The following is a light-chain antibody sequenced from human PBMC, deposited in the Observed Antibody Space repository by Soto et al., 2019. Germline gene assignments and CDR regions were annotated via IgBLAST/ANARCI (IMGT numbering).Light chain of an antibody. CDR1: QSVSTW. CDR3: QQYHIYSGT. Sequence: DIQRTQSPSTLCASVGGRVTIPCRASQSVSTWLAWYQQKPGKAPKLLIYKASSLESGVPSRFSGSGSGTEFTLTINSLQPDDFATYYCQQYHIYSGTFGQGTKVDIK. J-gene: IGKJ1*01. CDR2: KAS. V-gene: IGKV1-5*03.